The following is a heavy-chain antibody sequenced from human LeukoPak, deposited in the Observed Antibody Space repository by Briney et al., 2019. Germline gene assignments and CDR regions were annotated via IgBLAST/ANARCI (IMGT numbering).Heavy chain of an antibody. V-gene: IGHV3-30*02. J-gene: IGHJ4*02. CDR2: IRYDGSNK. Sequence: GGSLRLSCAASGFTFSSYGMHWVRQAPGKGLEWVAFIRYDGSNKYYADSVKGRFTISRDNSKNTLYLQMNSLRAEDTAVYYCAKEGGYCSSTSCLRRGRFDYWGQGTLVTVSS. CDR1: GFTFSSYG. D-gene: IGHD2-2*01. CDR3: AKEGGYCSSTSCLRRGRFDY.